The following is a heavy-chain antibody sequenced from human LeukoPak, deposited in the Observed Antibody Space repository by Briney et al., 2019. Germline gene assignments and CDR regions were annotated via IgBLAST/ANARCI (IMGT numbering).Heavy chain of an antibody. D-gene: IGHD2-2*02. J-gene: IGHJ4*02. CDR2: IRYDGSNK. CDR1: GFTFSSYG. CDR3: AKDRVVVPAAIDGY. Sequence: PGGSLRLSCAASGFTFSSYGMHWVRQAPGKGLEWVAFIRYDGSNKYYADSVKGRFTISRDNSKNTLYLQMNSLRAEDTAVYYCAKDRVVVPAAIDGYWGQGTLVTVSS. V-gene: IGHV3-30*02.